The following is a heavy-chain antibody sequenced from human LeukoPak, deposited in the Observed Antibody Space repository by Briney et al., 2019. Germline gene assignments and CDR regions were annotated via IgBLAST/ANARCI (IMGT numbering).Heavy chain of an antibody. CDR1: GYTFTSYG. CDR2: ISAYNGNT. CDR3: ARDRGELRFLEWFAYYYYYMDV. D-gene: IGHD3-3*01. Sequence: GASVKVSCKASGYTFTSYGISWVRQAPGQGLEWMGWISAYNGNTNYAQKLQGRVTMTTGTSTSTAYMELRSLRSDDTAVYYCARDRGELRFLEWFAYYYYYMDVWGKGTTVTVSS. V-gene: IGHV1-18*01. J-gene: IGHJ6*03.